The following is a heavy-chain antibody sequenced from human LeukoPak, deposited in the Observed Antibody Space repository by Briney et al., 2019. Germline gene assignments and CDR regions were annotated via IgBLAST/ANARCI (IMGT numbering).Heavy chain of an antibody. V-gene: IGHV3-74*01. CDR2: IISDGSSA. CDR3: TRDRRYGGMDV. CDR1: GFTFSSHW. D-gene: IGHD3-10*01. Sequence: GGSLRLSCAASGFTFSSHWMHWVRQAPGKGLVWVSRIISDGSSATHADSVKGRFTVSRDNAKNMMYLQMNSLRAEDTAVYYCTRDRRYGGMDVWGQGTTVTVSS. J-gene: IGHJ6*02.